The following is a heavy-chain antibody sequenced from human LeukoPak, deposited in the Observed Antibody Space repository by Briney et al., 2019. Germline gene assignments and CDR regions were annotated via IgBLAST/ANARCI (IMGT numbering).Heavy chain of an antibody. V-gene: IGHV3-21*01. Sequence: PGGSLRLSCAASGFTFSSYSMNWVRQAPGKGLEWVSSISSSSSYIYYADSVKGRFTISRDNAKNSLCLQMNSLRAEDTAVYYCARGRDSAPFVKGHDYGDYVIGYWGQGTLVTVSS. CDR2: ISSSSSYI. CDR3: ARGRDSAPFVKGHDYGDYVIGY. D-gene: IGHD4-17*01. CDR1: GFTFSSYS. J-gene: IGHJ4*02.